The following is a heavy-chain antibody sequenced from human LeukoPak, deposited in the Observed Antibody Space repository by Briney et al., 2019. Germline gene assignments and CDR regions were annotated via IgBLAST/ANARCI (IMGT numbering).Heavy chain of an antibody. CDR1: GFTFSSYA. V-gene: IGHV3-30-3*01. CDR3: ARPSHWYFDL. J-gene: IGHJ2*01. Sequence: PGGSLRLSCAASGFTFSSYAMHWVRQAPGKGLEWVAVISYDGSNKYYADSVKGRFTISRDNSKNTLYLQMNSLRAEDTAVYYCARPSHWYFDLWGRGTLVTVSS. CDR2: ISYDGSNK.